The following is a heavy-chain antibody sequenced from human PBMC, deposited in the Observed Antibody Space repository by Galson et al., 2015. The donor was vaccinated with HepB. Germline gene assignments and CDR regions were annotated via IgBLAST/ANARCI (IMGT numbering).Heavy chain of an antibody. V-gene: IGHV1-18*04. CDR1: GYTFTSYG. CDR2: ISAYNGNT. Sequence: SVKVSCKASGYTFTSYGISWVRQAPGQGLEWMGWISAYNGNTNYAQKLQGRVTMTTDTSTSTAYMELRSLRSDDTAVYYCARDDEGIAVAGLDYWGQGTLVTVSS. D-gene: IGHD6-19*01. J-gene: IGHJ4*02. CDR3: ARDDEGIAVAGLDY.